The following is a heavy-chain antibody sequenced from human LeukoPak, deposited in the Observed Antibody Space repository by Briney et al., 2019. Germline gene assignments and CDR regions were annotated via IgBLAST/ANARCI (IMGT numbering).Heavy chain of an antibody. CDR1: GYTFTSYH. D-gene: IGHD5-18*01. J-gene: IGHJ4*02. Sequence: GASVKVSCKTSGYTFTSYHMHWVRQAPGQGLEWVGILKSSGDTTVYAQKFQGRVTVTRDTSTSTVYMELSSLSSEDTALYYCVREEAHTYNFDFWGPGTLVTVSS. CDR2: LKSSGDTT. CDR3: VREEAHTYNFDF. V-gene: IGHV1-46*01.